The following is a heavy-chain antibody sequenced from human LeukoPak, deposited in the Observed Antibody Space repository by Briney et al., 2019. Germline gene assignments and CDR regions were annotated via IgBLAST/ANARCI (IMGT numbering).Heavy chain of an antibody. Sequence: AAVKVSCKASGYTFTSYEINRVRQATGQGLEWMGWMNPKSGNTGYAQRFQSRVTMTRNTSISTAYMELSSLRSEDTAVYYCASGLGGDSEHLLAYWGQGTLVTVSS. D-gene: IGHD4-23*01. J-gene: IGHJ4*02. CDR3: ASGLGGDSEHLLAY. V-gene: IGHV1-8*01. CDR2: MNPKSGNT. CDR1: GYTFTSYE.